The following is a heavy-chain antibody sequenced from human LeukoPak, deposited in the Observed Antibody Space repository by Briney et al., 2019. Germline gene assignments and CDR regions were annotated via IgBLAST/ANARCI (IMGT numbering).Heavy chain of an antibody. CDR1: GYTFTSNY. J-gene: IGHJ4*02. Sequence: ASVKVSFKASGYTFTSNYIHWMRQAPGQGLEWMGMIYPRDGSTSYAQKFQGRVTVTRDTSTSTVHMELSGLRSEDTAVYYCARDQEGFDYWGQGTLVTVSS. CDR3: ARDQEGFDY. CDR2: IYPRDGST. V-gene: IGHV1-46*01.